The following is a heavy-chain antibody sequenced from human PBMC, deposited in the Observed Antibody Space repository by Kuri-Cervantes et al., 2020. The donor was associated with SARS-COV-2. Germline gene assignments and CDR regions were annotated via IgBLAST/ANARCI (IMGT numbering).Heavy chain of an antibody. J-gene: IGHJ4*02. Sequence: GGSLRLSCAASGFSFSSYGMSWVRQAPGKGLEWVSVIYSGGSTYYADSVKGRFTISRDNSKNTLYLQMNSLRAEDTAVYYCARYGGNPVDYWGQGTLVTVSS. CDR1: GFSFSSYG. V-gene: IGHV3-66*01. CDR2: IYSGGST. CDR3: ARYGGNPVDY. D-gene: IGHD4-23*01.